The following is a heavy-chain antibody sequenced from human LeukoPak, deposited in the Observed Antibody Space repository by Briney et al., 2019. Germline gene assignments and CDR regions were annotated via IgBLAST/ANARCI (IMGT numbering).Heavy chain of an antibody. Sequence: GGSLRLSCAASGFTFSTYTMNWVRQAPGKGLEWVSSITSSSRYIFYADSLKGRFTISRDNAKNSLYLQMNSLRAEDTAVYYCARDADTYYDSSGYPDYWGQGTLVTVSS. CDR2: ITSSSRYI. V-gene: IGHV3-21*01. CDR3: ARDADTYYDSSGYPDY. CDR1: GFTFSTYT. D-gene: IGHD3-22*01. J-gene: IGHJ4*02.